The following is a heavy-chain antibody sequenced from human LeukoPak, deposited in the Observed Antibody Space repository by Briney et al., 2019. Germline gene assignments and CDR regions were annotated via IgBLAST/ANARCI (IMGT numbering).Heavy chain of an antibody. CDR1: GYIFTGYY. D-gene: IGHD6-19*01. Sequence: GASVKVSCKASGYIFTGYYMHWVRQAPGQGLEWMGWIYPNSGGTNYAQKFQGRVTMTRGTSISTAYMELSRLRSDDTAVYYCARSEQFPYYMDVWGKGTTVTVSS. CDR3: ARSEQFPYYMDV. V-gene: IGHV1-2*02. J-gene: IGHJ6*03. CDR2: IYPNSGGT.